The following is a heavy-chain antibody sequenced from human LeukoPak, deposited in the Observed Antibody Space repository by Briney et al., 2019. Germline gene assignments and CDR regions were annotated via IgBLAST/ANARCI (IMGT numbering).Heavy chain of an antibody. CDR1: GFTFSHYG. CDR2: IQFGGSNK. V-gene: IGHV3-30*02. J-gene: IGHJ6*03. Sequence: GGSLRLSCAASGFTFSHYGMHWVRQAPGKGLEWLAFIQFGGSNKYYADSVQGRFAISRDNSKNTLYLQMNSLRTDDTAVYFCAKGSIPAAITYYMDVWGKGTTVTVSS. CDR3: AKGSIPAAITYYMDV. D-gene: IGHD2-2*01.